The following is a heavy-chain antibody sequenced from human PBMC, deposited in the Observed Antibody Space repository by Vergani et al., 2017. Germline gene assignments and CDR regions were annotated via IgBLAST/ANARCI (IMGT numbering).Heavy chain of an antibody. D-gene: IGHD6-19*01. CDR3: ARDWWSCCWYSTLYYYGMDV. CDR2: ISSSSSTI. Sequence: EVQLVESGGGLVQPGGSLRLSCAASGFTFSSYSMNWVRQAPGKGLEWVSYISSSSSTIYYADSVKGRFTISRDNAKNSLYLQMNSLRAEDTAVYYCARDWWSCCWYSTLYYYGMDVWGQGTTVTVSS. V-gene: IGHV3-48*01. J-gene: IGHJ6*02. CDR1: GFTFSSYS.